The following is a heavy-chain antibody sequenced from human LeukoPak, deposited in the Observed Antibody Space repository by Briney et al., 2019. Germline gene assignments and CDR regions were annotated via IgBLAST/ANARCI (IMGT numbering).Heavy chain of an antibody. J-gene: IGHJ4*02. Sequence: GASVKVSCKASGDTFTGYDMHWVRQAPGQRLEWMGWINPNTGGTHYAQKFQGRVTMTRDTSISTAYTELSRLRSEDTAVYYCTRDRPVEDYDSSGHFDYWGQGTLVTVSS. V-gene: IGHV1-2*02. CDR3: TRDRPVEDYDSSGHFDY. D-gene: IGHD3-22*01. CDR1: GDTFTGYD. CDR2: INPNTGGT.